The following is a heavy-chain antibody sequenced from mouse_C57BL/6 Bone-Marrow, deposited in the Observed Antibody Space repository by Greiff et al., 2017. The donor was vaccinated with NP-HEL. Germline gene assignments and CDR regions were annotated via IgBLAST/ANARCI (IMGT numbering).Heavy chain of an antibody. CDR3: ARAYGNYLDY. J-gene: IGHJ2*01. V-gene: IGHV3-6*01. CDR1: GYSITSGYY. CDR2: ISYDGSN. Sequence: EVKLQESGPGLVKPSQSLSLTCSVTGYSITSGYYWNWIRRFPGNKLGWVGSISYDGSNNYSPSLKNRISITRYTSKNQFFLKLNSVTAEDTATYYCARAYGNYLDYWGQGTTLTVSS. D-gene: IGHD2-10*02.